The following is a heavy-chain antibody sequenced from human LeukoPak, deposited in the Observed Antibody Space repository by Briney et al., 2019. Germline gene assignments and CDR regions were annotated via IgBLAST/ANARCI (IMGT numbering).Heavy chain of an antibody. D-gene: IGHD2-15*01. V-gene: IGHV3-30*18. CDR3: AKGSPYCSGGSCYSGEYFQH. CDR1: GFTFSSYG. Sequence: GGSLRLSCAASGFTFSSYGMHWVRQAPGKGLEWVAVISYDGSNKYYADSVKGRFTISRDNSKNTLYLQMNSLRAEDTAAYYCAKGSPYCSGGSCYSGEYFQHWGQGTLVTVSS. CDR2: ISYDGSNK. J-gene: IGHJ1*01.